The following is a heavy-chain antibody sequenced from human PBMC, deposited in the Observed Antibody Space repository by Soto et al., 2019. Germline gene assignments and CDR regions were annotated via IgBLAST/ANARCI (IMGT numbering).Heavy chain of an antibody. CDR1: GHTFTSYG. D-gene: IGHD3-3*01. CDR2: ISAYNGNT. CDR3: ARRYYDFWSGLPPDAYYYYGMDV. J-gene: IGHJ6*02. Sequence: ASVKVSCKASGHTFTSYGISWVRQAPGQGLEWMGWISAYNGNTNYAQKLQGRVTMTTDTSTSTAYMELRSLRSDDTAVYYCARRYYDFWSGLPPDAYYYYGMDVWGQGTTVTVSS. V-gene: IGHV1-18*01.